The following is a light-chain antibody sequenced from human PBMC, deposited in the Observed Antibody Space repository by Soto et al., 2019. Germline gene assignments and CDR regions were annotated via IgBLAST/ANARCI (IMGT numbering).Light chain of an antibody. CDR3: QQYNNWPPIT. V-gene: IGKV3-15*01. CDR1: QTGSNSY. Sequence: MGLTQAQGTLSLTPGERATLSCRASQTGSNSYLAWYQHKSGQAPRLLIYGASTRATGIPARFSGSGSGTEFTLTISSLQSEDFAVYYCQQYNNWPPITFGQVTRLEI. J-gene: IGKJ5*01. CDR2: GAS.